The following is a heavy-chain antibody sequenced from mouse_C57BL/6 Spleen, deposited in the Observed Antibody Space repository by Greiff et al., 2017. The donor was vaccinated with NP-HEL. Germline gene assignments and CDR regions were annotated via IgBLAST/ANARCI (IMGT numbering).Heavy chain of an antibody. CDR2: IYPGDGDT. V-gene: IGHV1-80*01. CDR3: ARRTGTGAMDY. J-gene: IGHJ4*01. Sequence: QVHVKQSGAELVKPGASVKISCKASGYAFSSYWMNWVKQRPGKGLEWIGQIYPGDGDTNYNGKFKGKATLTADKSSSTAYMQLSSLTSEDSAVYFCARRTGTGAMDYWGQGTSVTVSS. D-gene: IGHD4-1*01. CDR1: GYAFSSYW.